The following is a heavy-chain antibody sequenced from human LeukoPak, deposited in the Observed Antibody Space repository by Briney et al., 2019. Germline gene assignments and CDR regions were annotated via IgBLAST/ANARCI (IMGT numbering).Heavy chain of an antibody. D-gene: IGHD3-10*01. CDR2: IYNVGST. V-gene: IGHV3-66*01. J-gene: IGHJ4*02. Sequence: PGGSLRLSCAASGFTFSSYAMSWVRQPPGKGLEWVSIIYNVGSTDYADSVKGRFTISRDNSKNTLYLQMNSLRAEDTAVYYCARGYYGPEDYWGQGTLVTVSS. CDR1: GFTFSSYA. CDR3: ARGYYGPEDY.